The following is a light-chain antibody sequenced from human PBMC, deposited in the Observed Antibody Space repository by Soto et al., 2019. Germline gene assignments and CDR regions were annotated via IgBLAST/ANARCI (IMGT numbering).Light chain of an antibody. CDR2: GAS. CDR3: QQYRSSPLT. CDR1: QSVSSSY. V-gene: IGKV3-20*01. J-gene: IGKJ4*01. Sequence: EIVLTQSPGTLSLSPGERATLSCRASQSVSSSYLAWYQQKPGRAPRLLIYGASSRATGIPDRFSGSGSGTDFTLTISRLEPEDFAVYYCQQYRSSPLTFGGGTKVEIK.